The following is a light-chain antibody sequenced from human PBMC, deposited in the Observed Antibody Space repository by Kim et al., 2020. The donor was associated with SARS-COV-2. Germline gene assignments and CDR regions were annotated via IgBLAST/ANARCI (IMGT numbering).Light chain of an antibody. CDR1: ETVGTS. Sequence: FPGERATPTCRASETVGTSLGWYQHKPGQAPRLIIYGSSNRATGVPNRFSGSGSGTDFTLSISNLESEDFAVYYCQQHRTWPSITFGQGTRLEIK. J-gene: IGKJ5*01. V-gene: IGKV3-11*01. CDR2: GSS. CDR3: QQHRTWPSIT.